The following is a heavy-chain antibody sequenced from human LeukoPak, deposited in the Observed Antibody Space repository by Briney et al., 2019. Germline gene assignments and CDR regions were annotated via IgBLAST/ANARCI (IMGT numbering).Heavy chain of an antibody. CDR1: GFTFSSYS. V-gene: IGHV3-21*01. J-gene: IGHJ4*02. D-gene: IGHD6-19*01. CDR2: ISSRSYI. Sequence: PGGSLRLSCAAPGFTFSSYSMNWVRQSPGKGREWGSSISSRSYIPYADSVKGRFTISRDNATNSLYLQMYSLRAGETAVYYCAGEAYSSGSGDFDYWGQGTLVTVSS. CDR3: AGEAYSSGSGDFDY.